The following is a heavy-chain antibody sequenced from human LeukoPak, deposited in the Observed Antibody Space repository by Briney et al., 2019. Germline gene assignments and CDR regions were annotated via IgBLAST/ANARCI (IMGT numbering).Heavy chain of an antibody. V-gene: IGHV4-34*01. CDR3: ARGGFYCGGDCYVDY. D-gene: IGHD2-21*02. Sequence: SETLSLTCAVYGGSFRLYYWRWIRQPPGKGLEWIGEINHSGNTNYNPSLKSRVTISVDTSKNQFSLKLSSVAAADTAVYYCARGGFYCGGDCYVDYWGQGTLVTVSS. J-gene: IGHJ4*02. CDR1: GGSFRLYY. CDR2: INHSGNT.